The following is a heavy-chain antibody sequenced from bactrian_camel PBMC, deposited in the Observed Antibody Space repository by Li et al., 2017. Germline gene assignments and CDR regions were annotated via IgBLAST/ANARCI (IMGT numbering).Heavy chain of an antibody. V-gene: IGHV3-3*01. J-gene: IGHJ6*01. CDR3: AADDFVVAGMSPVCNGS. D-gene: IGHD6*01. Sequence: VQLVESGGGSVQTGGSLRLSCAASGMGYGVYCLGWFRQAPGKEREGVARVGYNGAGTTTYHADSVKGRFTISREKNVLYLQMDSLKPEDTAVYYCAADDFVVAGMSPVCNGSYSQGTQVTVS. CDR1: GMGYGVYC. CDR2: VGYNGAGTTT.